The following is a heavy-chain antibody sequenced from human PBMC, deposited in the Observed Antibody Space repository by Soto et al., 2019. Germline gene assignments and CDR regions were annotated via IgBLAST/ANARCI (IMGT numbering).Heavy chain of an antibody. CDR2: ISGRGATT. Sequence: EVQLLESGGGLVQPGGSLRLSCVASSGFTFTYYSMSWVRQAPGKGLEWVAHISGRGATTYYADSVKGRFTISRDNFKSTLYLQMNSLRADDTAVYYCAAPVPAATHYDYYDMDVWGQGTTVTVSS. V-gene: IGHV3-23*01. CDR3: AAPVPAATHYDYYDMDV. D-gene: IGHD2-2*01. J-gene: IGHJ6*02. CDR1: GFTFTYYS.